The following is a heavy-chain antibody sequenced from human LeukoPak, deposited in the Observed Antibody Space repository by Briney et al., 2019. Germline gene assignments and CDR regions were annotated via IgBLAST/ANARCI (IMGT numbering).Heavy chain of an antibody. CDR2: IIPIFGTA. V-gene: IGHV1-69*13. D-gene: IGHD1-26*01. CDR3: ARDGPPDSGSYRVFDY. J-gene: IGHJ4*02. Sequence: SVKVSCKASGGTSSSYAISWVRQAPGQGLEWMGGIIPIFGTANYAQKFQGRVTITADESTSTAYMELSSLRSEDTAVYYCARDGPPDSGSYRVFDYWGQGTLVTVSS. CDR1: GGTSSSYA.